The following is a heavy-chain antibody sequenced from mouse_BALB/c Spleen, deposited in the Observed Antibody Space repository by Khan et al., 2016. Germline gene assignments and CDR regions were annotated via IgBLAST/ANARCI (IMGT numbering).Heavy chain of an antibody. CDR2: INTYTGEP. V-gene: IGHV9-3-1*01. CDR3: ARDPLAMDY. J-gene: IGHJ4*01. Sequence: QIQLVQSGPELKKPGETVKISCKASGYTFTNYGMNWVKQAPGKGLKWMGWINTYTGEPTYANDFKGRFAFSLETSASTAYLQINNVKNEDTATYFCARDPLAMDYWGQGTSVTVSS. CDR1: GYTFTNYG.